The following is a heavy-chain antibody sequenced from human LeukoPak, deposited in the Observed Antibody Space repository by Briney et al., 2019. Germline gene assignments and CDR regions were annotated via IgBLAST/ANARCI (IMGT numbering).Heavy chain of an antibody. V-gene: IGHV3-48*03. CDR2: ISSSGSTI. J-gene: IGHJ4*02. Sequence: GGSLRLPCAASGFTFSSYEMNWVRQAPGKGLEWVSYISSSGSTIYYADSVKGRFTISRDNAKNSLYLQMNSLRAEDTAVYYCARENTMVRGVIPPHFDYWGQGTLVTVSS. CDR3: ARENTMVRGVIPPHFDY. CDR1: GFTFSSYE. D-gene: IGHD3-10*01.